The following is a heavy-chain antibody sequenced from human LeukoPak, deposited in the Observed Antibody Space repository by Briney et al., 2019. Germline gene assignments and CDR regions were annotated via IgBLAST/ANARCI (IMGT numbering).Heavy chain of an antibody. CDR1: XFTFSNYA. D-gene: IGHD3-22*01. V-gene: IGHV3-23*01. Sequence: LAGGXXRLXCAASXFTFSNYAMSWVRQAPGKXXXWVSAISGSGGSTYYADSVKGRFAISRDNSKNTLYLQMSSLRAEDTAVYYCAKDYYYDSSAYTDYWGQGTLVTVSS. J-gene: IGHJ4*02. CDR3: AKDYYYDSSAYTDY. CDR2: ISGSGGST.